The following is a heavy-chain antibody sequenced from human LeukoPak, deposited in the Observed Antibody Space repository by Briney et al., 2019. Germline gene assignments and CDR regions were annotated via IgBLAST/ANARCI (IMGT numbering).Heavy chain of an antibody. CDR2: ISSSGDST. Sequence: GGSLILSCAASGVTFSSYAMSWVRQAPGKGLEWVSLISSSGDSTYYADSVKGRFTISRDNAKNTLYLQMNSLRAEDTAVYYCARGGLAAFIDPWGQGTLVTVSS. CDR1: GVTFSSYA. CDR3: ARGGLAAFIDP. J-gene: IGHJ5*02. V-gene: IGHV3-23*01. D-gene: IGHD2-15*01.